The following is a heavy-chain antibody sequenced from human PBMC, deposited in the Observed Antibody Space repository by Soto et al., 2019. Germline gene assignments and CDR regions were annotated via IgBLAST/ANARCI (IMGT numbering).Heavy chain of an antibody. CDR2: IKSKTDGGTT. CDR3: TSTGEVVGRAGYYYMDV. V-gene: IGHV3-15*01. CDR1: GFTFSNAW. Sequence: GGSLRLSCAASGFTFSNAWMSWVRQAPGKGLEWVGRIKSKTDGGTTDYAAPVKGRFTISRDDSKNTLYLQMNSLKTEDTAVYYCTSTGEVVGRAGYYYMDVWGKGTTVTVSS. D-gene: IGHD2-15*01. J-gene: IGHJ6*03.